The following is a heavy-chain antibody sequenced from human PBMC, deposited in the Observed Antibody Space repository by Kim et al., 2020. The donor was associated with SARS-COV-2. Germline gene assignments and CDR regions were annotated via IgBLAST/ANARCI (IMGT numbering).Heavy chain of an antibody. CDR2: ISGDGGST. CDR3: AKDQKRSALAHYIAFDI. V-gene: IGHV3-43*02. CDR1: GFTFDDYA. J-gene: IGHJ3*02. Sequence: RGSLRLSCAASGFTFDDYAMHWVRQAPGKGLEWVSLISGDGGSTYYADSVKGRFTISRDNSKNSLYLQMNSLRTEDTALYYCAKDQKRSALAHYIAFDIWGQGTMVTVSS. D-gene: IGHD3-10*01.